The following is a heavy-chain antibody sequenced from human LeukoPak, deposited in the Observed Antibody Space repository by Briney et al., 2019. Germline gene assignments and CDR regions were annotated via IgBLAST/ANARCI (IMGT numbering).Heavy chain of an antibody. CDR3: ASAASYGDYRGAEGDYFDY. V-gene: IGHV7-4-1*02. CDR1: GYTFTSYA. Sequence: GASVKVSRKASGYTFTSYALNWLRQAPGQGLEWMGWINTNTGNPTYAQGFTGRFVFSLDTSVSTAYLQISSLKAEDTAVYYCASAASYGDYRGAEGDYFDYWGQGTLVTVSS. J-gene: IGHJ4*02. D-gene: IGHD4-17*01. CDR2: INTNTGNP.